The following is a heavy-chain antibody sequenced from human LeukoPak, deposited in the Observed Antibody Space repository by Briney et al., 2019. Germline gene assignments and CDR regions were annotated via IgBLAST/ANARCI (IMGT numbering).Heavy chain of an antibody. Sequence: GGSLRLSCAASGFTFSNYAMSWVRQAPGRGLEWVSSITGTGGRTFYADSVKGRITISRGNSKNTLYLQMNSLRVEDAAVYYCAKGPSTRAVVVPAAINWFDPWGQGTLVTVSS. CDR3: AKGPSTRAVVVPAAINWFDP. D-gene: IGHD2-2*02. CDR2: ITGTGGRT. CDR1: GFTFSNYA. J-gene: IGHJ5*02. V-gene: IGHV3-23*01.